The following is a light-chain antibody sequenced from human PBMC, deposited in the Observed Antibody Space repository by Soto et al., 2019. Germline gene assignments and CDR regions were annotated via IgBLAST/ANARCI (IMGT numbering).Light chain of an antibody. CDR1: SSNIGSNY. CDR3: AAWDDSLSGVV. J-gene: IGLJ2*01. V-gene: IGLV1-47*01. Sequence: QSVLTQPPSASGTPRQRVTISCSGSSSNIGSNYVYWYQQLPGTAPKLLIYRNDHRPSGVPDRFSGSKSGTSASLAISGLRSEDEADYYCAAWDDSLSGVVFGGGTKLTVL. CDR2: RND.